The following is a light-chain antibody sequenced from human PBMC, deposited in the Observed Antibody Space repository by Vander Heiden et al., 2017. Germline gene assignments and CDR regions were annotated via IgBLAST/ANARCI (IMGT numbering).Light chain of an antibody. CDR2: WAS. V-gene: IGKV4-1*01. J-gene: IGKJ1*01. Sequence: DIVMTQSPDSLAASLGERATINCQSSQSVLYSSNNKNYLAWYQQKPGQPPKLLIYWASTRESGVPDRFSGSGSGTDFTLTISSLQAEDVAVYYCQQYYSTPQTFGQGTKVEIK. CDR3: QQYYSTPQT. CDR1: QSVLYSSNNKNY.